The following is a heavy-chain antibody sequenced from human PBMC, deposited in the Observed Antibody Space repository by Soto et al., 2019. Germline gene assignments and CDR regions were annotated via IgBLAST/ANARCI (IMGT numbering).Heavy chain of an antibody. CDR2: ISAYNGNT. V-gene: IGHV1-18*01. CDR1: GYAFTSYG. D-gene: IGHD4-17*01. J-gene: IGHJ6*02. Sequence: QVQLVQSGAEVKKPGASVKVSCKASGYAFTSYGISWVRQAPGQGLEWMGWISAYNGNTNYAQKLQGRVTMTTDTSTSTAYMELRSLRSDDTAVYYCARAVRFTLLYYYGMDVWGQGTTVTVSS. CDR3: ARAVRFTLLYYYGMDV.